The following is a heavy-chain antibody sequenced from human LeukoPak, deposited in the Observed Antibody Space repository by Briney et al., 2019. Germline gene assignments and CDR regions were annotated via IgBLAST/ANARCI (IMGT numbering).Heavy chain of an antibody. CDR3: ARASSITMVRGVIIESRFDY. D-gene: IGHD3-10*01. CDR2: IIPIFGTA. J-gene: IGHJ4*02. V-gene: IGHV1-69*06. Sequence: SVKVSCKASGGTFSSYAISWVRQAPGQGLEWMGGIIPIFGTANYAQKFQGRVTITADKSTSTAYMELSSLRSEDRAVYYCARASSITMVRGVIIESRFDYWGQGTLVTVSS. CDR1: GGTFSSYA.